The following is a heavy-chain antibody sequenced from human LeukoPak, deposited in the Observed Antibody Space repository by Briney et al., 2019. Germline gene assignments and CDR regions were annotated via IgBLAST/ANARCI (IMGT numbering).Heavy chain of an antibody. J-gene: IGHJ4*02. CDR1: GASISSYY. Sequence: PSETLSLTCTVSGASISSYYWSWIRQPPGKGLEWIGYIYYNGATNHNPSLKGRVTMSVDTSKSQFSLSLSSVTAADTAVYYCARRHSSGRSFDYWGQGTLVTVSS. CDR2: IYYNGAT. V-gene: IGHV4-59*01. D-gene: IGHD6-19*01. CDR3: ARRHSSGRSFDY.